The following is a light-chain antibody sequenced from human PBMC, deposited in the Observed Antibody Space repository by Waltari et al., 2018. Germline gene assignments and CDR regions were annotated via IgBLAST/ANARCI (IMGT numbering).Light chain of an antibody. Sequence: QSVLTQPPSVSGAPGQRVTISCTGSSSNIGAGYDVHWYLQLPGTAPKLLIYGNTNRPSGVPDRFSGYTSGTSASLAITELQADDEADYYCQSYDSSLSGWVFGGGTKLTVL. CDR1: SSNIGAGYD. J-gene: IGLJ3*02. CDR2: GNT. V-gene: IGLV1-40*01. CDR3: QSYDSSLSGWV.